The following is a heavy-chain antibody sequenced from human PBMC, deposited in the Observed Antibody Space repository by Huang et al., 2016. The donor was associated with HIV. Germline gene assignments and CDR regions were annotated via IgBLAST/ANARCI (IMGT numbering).Heavy chain of an antibody. CDR1: GYIFTTYS. Sequence: QVQLVQSGAEFKKPGASLKLSCAASGYIFTTYSIHWFRRVPGQSLQWLGGINPGNVRIPVLQSFNGRVILSRDLSAATVYMQLSGLTADDTATYFCARAARGDGYHGAFDVWGQGTMVTV. CDR3: ARAARGDGYHGAFDV. V-gene: IGHV1-3*01. J-gene: IGHJ3*01. D-gene: IGHD2-2*03. CDR2: INPGNVRI.